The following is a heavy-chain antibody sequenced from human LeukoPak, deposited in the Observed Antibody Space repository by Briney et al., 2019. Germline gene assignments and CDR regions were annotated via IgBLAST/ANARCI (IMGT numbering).Heavy chain of an antibody. D-gene: IGHD3-22*01. CDR3: GGHYYDTDY. CDR2: IYYSGST. J-gene: IGHJ4*02. V-gene: IGHV4-59*01. Sequence: PSETLSLTCTVSGGSISSYYWSWIRQPPGKGLEWIGYIYYSGSTNYNPSLKSRVTISVDTSKNQFSPKLSSVTAADTAVYYCGGHYYDTDYWGQGTLVTVSS. CDR1: GGSISSYY.